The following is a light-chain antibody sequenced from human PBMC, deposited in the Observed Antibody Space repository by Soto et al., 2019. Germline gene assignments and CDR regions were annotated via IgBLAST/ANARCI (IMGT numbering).Light chain of an antibody. CDR2: DVN. V-gene: IGLV2-14*01. J-gene: IGLJ2*01. CDR1: SSDVGGYNY. Sequence: QSVLTQPASVSGSPGQSITISCTGTSSDVGGYNYVSWYQQHPGKAPKLMIYDVNNRPSGVSNRFSGSKSGNTASLTISGLQAEDEADYYCSSYTGISTYVVFGGGTKVTVL. CDR3: SSYTGISTYVV.